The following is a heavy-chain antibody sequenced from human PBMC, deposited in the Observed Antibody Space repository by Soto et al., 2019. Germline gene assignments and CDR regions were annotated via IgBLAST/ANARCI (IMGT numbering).Heavy chain of an antibody. V-gene: IGHV1-69*06. CDR1: GGTFSSYA. Sequence: GASVKVSCKASGGTFSSYAISWVRQAPGQGLEWMGGIIPIFGTANYAQKFRGRVTITADKSTSTAYMELSSLRSEDTAVYYCARDTIPVQITMVRGVPKYYFDYWGQGTLVTVSS. CDR3: ARDTIPVQITMVRGVPKYYFDY. J-gene: IGHJ4*02. D-gene: IGHD3-10*01. CDR2: IIPIFGTA.